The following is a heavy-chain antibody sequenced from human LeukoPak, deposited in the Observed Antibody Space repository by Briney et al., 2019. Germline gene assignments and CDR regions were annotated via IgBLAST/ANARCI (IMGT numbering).Heavy chain of an antibody. D-gene: IGHD3-16*02. V-gene: IGHV4-39*07. CDR2: IYYSGST. CDR1: GGSTSSSSYY. CDR3: ATYMIALGGVIVSS. Sequence: SETLSLTCTVSGGSTSSSSYYWGWIRQPPGKGLEWIGSIYYSGSTYYNPSLKSRVTISVDTSKNQFSLKLSSVTAADTAVYYCATYMIALGGVIVSSWGQGTLVTVSS. J-gene: IGHJ5*02.